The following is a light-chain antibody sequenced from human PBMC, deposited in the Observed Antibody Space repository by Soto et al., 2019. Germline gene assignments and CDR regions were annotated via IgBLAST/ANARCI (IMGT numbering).Light chain of an antibody. V-gene: IGKV3-20*01. CDR3: QYYGRSPYT. CDR2: GSS. J-gene: IGKJ2*01. CDR1: QSVSSSY. Sequence: EIVLTQSPGTLSLSPGERATLSCRASQSVSSSYLAWYQQKPGQAPRLLIYGSSSRATGIPDRFSGSGSATDFTLTISRLEPEDFAVYYWQYYGRSPYTFGQGTKLEIK.